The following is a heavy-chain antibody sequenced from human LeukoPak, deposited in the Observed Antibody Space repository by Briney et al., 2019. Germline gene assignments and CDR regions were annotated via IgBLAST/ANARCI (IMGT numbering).Heavy chain of an antibody. Sequence: PGGSLRLSCAASGFTVSRNYMSWVRQAPGKGLEWVSVIYSGGSTYYADSVKGRFTISRDNSKNTLYHQMNSLRAEDTAVYYCSHGAVDSFDIWGQGTMVTVSS. D-gene: IGHD4-17*01. CDR1: GFTVSRNY. J-gene: IGHJ3*02. CDR3: SHGAVDSFDI. CDR2: IYSGGST. V-gene: IGHV3-66*01.